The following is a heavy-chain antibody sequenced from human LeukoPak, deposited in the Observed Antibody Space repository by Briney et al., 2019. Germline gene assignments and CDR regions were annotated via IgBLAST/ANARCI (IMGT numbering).Heavy chain of an antibody. Sequence: GGSLRLSCAASGFTFSSYSMNWVRQAPGKGLEWVSSISSSSSYIYYADSVKGRFTISRDNAKNSLYLQMNGLRAEDTAVYYCARGYYDSSGYYLRWFDPWGQGTLVTVSS. CDR3: ARGYYDSSGYYLRWFDP. J-gene: IGHJ5*02. D-gene: IGHD3-22*01. CDR1: GFTFSSYS. CDR2: ISSSSSYI. V-gene: IGHV3-21*01.